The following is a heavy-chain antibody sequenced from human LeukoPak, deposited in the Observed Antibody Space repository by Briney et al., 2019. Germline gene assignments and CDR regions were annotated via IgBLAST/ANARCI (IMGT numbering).Heavy chain of an antibody. V-gene: IGHV3-7*01. CDR3: ARDISSRYFDL. CDR2: IQQDGSEK. J-gene: IGHJ4*02. CDR1: GFTFSDYW. Sequence: AGGSLRLSCAASGFTFSDYWMSWVRQAPGKGLEWVANIQQDGSEKYYVDSVKGRFTISRDNSKNTLYLQMNSLRAEDTAVYYCARDISSRYFDLWGQGTLVTVSS.